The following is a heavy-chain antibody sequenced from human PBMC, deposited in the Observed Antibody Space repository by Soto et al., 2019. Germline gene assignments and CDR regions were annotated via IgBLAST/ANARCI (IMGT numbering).Heavy chain of an antibody. CDR2: IYTSGST. Sequence: SETLSLTCTVSGGSISSYYWSWIRQPAGKGLEWIGRIYTSGSTNYNPSLKSRVTMSVDTSKNQFSLKLSSVTAADTAVYYCAREGQLSRPYWFDPWGQGTLVTVSS. J-gene: IGHJ5*02. CDR1: GGSISSYY. V-gene: IGHV4-4*07. CDR3: AREGQLSRPYWFDP. D-gene: IGHD6-13*01.